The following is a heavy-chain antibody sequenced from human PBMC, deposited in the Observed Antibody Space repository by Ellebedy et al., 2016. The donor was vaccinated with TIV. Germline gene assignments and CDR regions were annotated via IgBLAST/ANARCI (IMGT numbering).Heavy chain of an antibody. CDR2: IKQDGSER. J-gene: IGHJ4*02. V-gene: IGHV3-7*03. CDR1: GFSLSGYW. CDR3: TRRGSMFDH. Sequence: GESLKISXAASGFSLSGYWMSWVRQAPGKGLEWVANIKQDGSERYYVDSVKGRFTISRDNAKNSLFLQMNSLRAEDTAVYYCTRRGSMFDHWGQGTLVSVSS.